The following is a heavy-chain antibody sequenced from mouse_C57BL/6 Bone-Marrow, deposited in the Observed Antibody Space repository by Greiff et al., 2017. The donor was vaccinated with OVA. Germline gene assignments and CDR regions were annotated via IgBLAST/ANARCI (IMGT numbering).Heavy chain of an antibody. CDR2: IFPGSGST. Sequence: QVQLKESGPELVKPGASVKISCKASGYTFTDYYIHWVKQRPGQGLEWIGGIFPGSGSTYYNQKFKGKATLTVDKSSSTAYMLHSSLTSEDSAVYCCARDWDGDYWGQGTTLTVSS. CDR1: GYTFTDYY. J-gene: IGHJ2*01. V-gene: IGHV1-75*01. CDR3: ARDWDGDY. D-gene: IGHD4-1*01.